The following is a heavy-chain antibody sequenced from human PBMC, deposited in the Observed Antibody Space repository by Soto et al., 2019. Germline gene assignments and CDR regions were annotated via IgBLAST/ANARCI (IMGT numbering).Heavy chain of an antibody. Sequence: GGSLRLSSVGSGFTFSTYSINRVRQAPGKGLEWVSSISSRSDIYYADSVKGRFTISRDNAKNSVSLQMNSLRAEDTAVYYCAREYTAWPLAYGLDVWGQGTTVTVSS. CDR2: ISSRSDI. CDR3: AREYTAWPLAYGLDV. V-gene: IGHV3-21*01. J-gene: IGHJ6*02. D-gene: IGHD2-2*02. CDR1: GFTFSTYS.